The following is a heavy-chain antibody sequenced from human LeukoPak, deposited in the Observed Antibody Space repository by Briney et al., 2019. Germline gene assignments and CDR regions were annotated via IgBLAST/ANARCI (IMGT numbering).Heavy chain of an antibody. D-gene: IGHD2-2*01. CDR3: AKWGPLIGVPAAKIYYFDY. Sequence: ASVKVSCKASGYTFTSYGISWVRQAPGQGLEWMGWISTYNGDTNYAQKLQGRVTMTTDTSTNTAYMELRSLRSDDTAVYYCAKWGPLIGVPAAKIYYFDYWGQGTLVTVSS. CDR2: ISTYNGDT. V-gene: IGHV1-18*01. CDR1: GYTFTSYG. J-gene: IGHJ4*02.